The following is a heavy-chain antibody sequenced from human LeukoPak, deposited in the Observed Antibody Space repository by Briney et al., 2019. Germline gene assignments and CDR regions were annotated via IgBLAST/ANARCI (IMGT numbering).Heavy chain of an antibody. V-gene: IGHV4-34*01. CDR3: ASGPYSSSSSTT. CDR1: GGSFSGYY. D-gene: IGHD6-6*01. CDR2: INHSGST. J-gene: IGHJ5*02. Sequence: SETLSLTCAVYGGSFSGYYWSWIRQPPGKGLEWIGEINHSGSTNYNPSLKSRVTISVDTSKNQFSLKLSSVTAADTAVYYCASGPYSSSSSTTWGQGTLVTVSS.